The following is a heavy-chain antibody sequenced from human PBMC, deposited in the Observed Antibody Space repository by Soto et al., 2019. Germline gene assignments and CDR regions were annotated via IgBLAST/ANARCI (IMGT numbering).Heavy chain of an antibody. Sequence: GSLRLSCAASGFTFSSYSMNWVRQAPGKGLEWVSYISSSSSTMYYADSVKGRFTISRDNAKNSLYLQMNSLRAEDTAVYYCARDSGYSYGPFDYWGQGTLVTVSS. CDR3: ARDSGYSYGPFDY. CDR1: GFTFSSYS. J-gene: IGHJ4*02. CDR2: ISSSSSTM. D-gene: IGHD5-18*01. V-gene: IGHV3-48*01.